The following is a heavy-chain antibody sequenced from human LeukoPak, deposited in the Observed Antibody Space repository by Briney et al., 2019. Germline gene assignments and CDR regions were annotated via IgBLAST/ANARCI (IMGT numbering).Heavy chain of an antibody. CDR1: GFTFSNSW. Sequence: GGSLRLSCAASGFTFSNSWMAWVRRAPGKGLGWVANIKQDGSTKHYADALKGRFTISRDNPKNSVYLQMNSLRADDTAVYYCARDTGGSLDHWGQGILVTVAS. D-gene: IGHD2-8*02. CDR2: IKQDGSTK. V-gene: IGHV3-7*01. J-gene: IGHJ4*02. CDR3: ARDTGGSLDH.